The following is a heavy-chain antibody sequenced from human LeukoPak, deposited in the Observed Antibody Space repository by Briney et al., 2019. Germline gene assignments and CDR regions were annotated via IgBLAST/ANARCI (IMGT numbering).Heavy chain of an antibody. CDR3: ARRGRGYSYAEDY. V-gene: IGHV4-59*08. CDR1: GGSISSYY. Sequence: SETLSLTCTVSGGSISSYYWSWIRRPPGKGLEWIGYIYYSGSTNYNPSLKSRVTISVDTSKNQFSLKLSSVTAADTAVYYCARRGRGYSYAEDYWGQGTLVTVSS. D-gene: IGHD5-18*01. J-gene: IGHJ4*02. CDR2: IYYSGST.